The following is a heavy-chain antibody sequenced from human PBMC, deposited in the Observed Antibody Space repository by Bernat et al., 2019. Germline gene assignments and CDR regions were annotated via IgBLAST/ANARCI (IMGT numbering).Heavy chain of an antibody. CDR2: IKADGTQR. J-gene: IGHJ4*02. V-gene: IGHV3-7*03. Sequence: EVQLVESGGGLVQPGGSLRLSCVASGFNISDSWMSWVRQAPGVGLDWVANIKADGTQRYHVDSVKGRFSISRDNAVNSLYLQMSSLRHEDTAVYYCASGDNFDFWGQGTLVAVSS. CDR1: GFNISDSW. CDR3: ASGDNFDF. D-gene: IGHD3-10*01.